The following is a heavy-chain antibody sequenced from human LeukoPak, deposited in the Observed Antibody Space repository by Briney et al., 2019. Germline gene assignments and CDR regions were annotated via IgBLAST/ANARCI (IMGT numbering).Heavy chain of an antibody. CDR2: ISGSGGST. V-gene: IGHV3-23*01. D-gene: IGHD5-24*01. CDR1: GFTFSSYA. J-gene: IGHJ3*02. Sequence: HSGGSLRLSCAASGFTFSSYAMSWVRQAPGKGLEWVSAISGSGGSTYYADSVKGRFTISRDNSKNTLYLQMNSLRAEDTAVYYCARSRDGYIVDALDIWGQGTMVTVSS. CDR3: ARSRDGYIVDALDI.